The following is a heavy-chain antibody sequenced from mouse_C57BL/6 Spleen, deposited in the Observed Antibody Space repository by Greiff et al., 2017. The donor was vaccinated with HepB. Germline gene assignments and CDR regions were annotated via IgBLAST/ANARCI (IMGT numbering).Heavy chain of an antibody. Sequence: EVKVVESGGGLVKPGGSLKLSCAASGFTFSDYGMHWVRQAPEKGLEWVAYISSGSSPIYYADTVKGRFTISRDNAKNTLFLQMTSLRSEDTAMYYCARGVITTVEAPFAYWGQGTLVTVSA. CDR3: ARGVITTVEAPFAY. CDR1: GFTFSDYG. V-gene: IGHV5-17*01. D-gene: IGHD1-1*01. J-gene: IGHJ3*01. CDR2: ISSGSSPI.